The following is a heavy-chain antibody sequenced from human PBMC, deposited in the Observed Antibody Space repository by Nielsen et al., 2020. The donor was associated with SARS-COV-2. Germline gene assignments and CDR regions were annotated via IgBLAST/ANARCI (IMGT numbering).Heavy chain of an antibody. D-gene: IGHD1-26*01. CDR2: ISYDGSNK. Sequence: GGSLRLSCAASGFTFSSYGMHWVRQAPGKGLEWVAVISYDGSNKYYADSVKGRFTISRDNSKNTLYLQMNSLRAEDTAVYYCAKDGIVGATLYYYMDVWGKGTTVTVSS. CDR1: GFTFSSYG. J-gene: IGHJ6*03. CDR3: AKDGIVGATLYYYMDV. V-gene: IGHV3-30*18.